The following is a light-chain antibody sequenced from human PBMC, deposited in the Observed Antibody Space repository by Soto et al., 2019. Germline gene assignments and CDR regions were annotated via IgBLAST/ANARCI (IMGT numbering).Light chain of an antibody. J-gene: IGLJ1*01. CDR3: QSCDSSLSGSGV. Sequence: QSVLTQPPSVSGAPGQTVTISCTGGSSDIGAGYDVHWYQQLPGRAPQLLIYRNSNRPSGVPDRFSGSKSGTSASLAITGLQAEDEADYYCQSCDSSLSGSGVFGTGTKLTVL. CDR1: SSDIGAGYD. CDR2: RNS. V-gene: IGLV1-40*01.